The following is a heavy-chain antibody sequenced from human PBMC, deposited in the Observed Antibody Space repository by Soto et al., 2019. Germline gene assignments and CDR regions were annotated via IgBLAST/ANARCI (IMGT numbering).Heavy chain of an antibody. CDR1: AFSFSGYN. D-gene: IGHD3-22*01. CDR2: ISGDSNYI. Sequence: GGSLRLSCAASAFSFSGYNMNWVRQAPGKGLEWVSSISGDSNYIYYADSVQGRFTISRDNAKNSVYLQMNSLRAEDTAVYYCARVVYFDRSAYGLWGQGTMVTVSS. CDR3: ARVVYFDRSAYGL. V-gene: IGHV3-21*01. J-gene: IGHJ3*01.